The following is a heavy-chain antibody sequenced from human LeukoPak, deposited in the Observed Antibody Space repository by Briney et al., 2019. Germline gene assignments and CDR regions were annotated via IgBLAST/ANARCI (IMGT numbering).Heavy chain of an antibody. CDR3: ARDLTTVTGVYYYGMDV. Sequence: ASVKVSCKASGGTFSSYAISWVRQAPGQGLEWMGGIIPIFGTANYAQKFQGRVTITADESTSTAYMKLSSLRSEDTAVYYCARDLTTVTGVYYYGMDVWGQGTTVTVSS. CDR1: GGTFSSYA. D-gene: IGHD4-17*01. CDR2: IIPIFGTA. V-gene: IGHV1-69*13. J-gene: IGHJ6*02.